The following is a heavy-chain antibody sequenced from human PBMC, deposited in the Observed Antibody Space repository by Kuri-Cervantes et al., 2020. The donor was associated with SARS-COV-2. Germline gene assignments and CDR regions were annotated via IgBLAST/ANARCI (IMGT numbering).Heavy chain of an antibody. CDR1: GYTFTGYY. Sequence: ASVKVSCKASGYTFTGYYMHWVRQAPGQGLEWMGIINPSGGSTSYAQKFQGRVTMTRDTSTSTVYMELSSLRSEDTAVYYWARGSGVPAAGLDIWGQGTMVTVSS. CDR2: INPSGGST. V-gene: IGHV1-46*01. D-gene: IGHD2-2*01. J-gene: IGHJ3*02. CDR3: ARGSGVPAAGLDI.